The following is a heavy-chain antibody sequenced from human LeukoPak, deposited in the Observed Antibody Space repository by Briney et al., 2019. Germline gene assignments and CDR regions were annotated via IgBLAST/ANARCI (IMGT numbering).Heavy chain of an antibody. CDR1: GCTFTSYG. CDR2: ISAYNGNT. J-gene: IGHJ5*02. CDR3: ARDLGNLNWFDR. Sequence: ASVKVTCKASGCTFTSYGISWVGQAPGQGLEWMGWISAYNGNTNYAQKLQGRVTMTTDTSTSTAYMELRSLRSDDMAVYYCARDLGNLNWFDRWGQATLVTDCS. V-gene: IGHV1-18*03.